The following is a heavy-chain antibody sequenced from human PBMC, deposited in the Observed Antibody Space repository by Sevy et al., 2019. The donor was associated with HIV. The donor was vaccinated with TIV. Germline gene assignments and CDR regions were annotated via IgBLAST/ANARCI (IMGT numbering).Heavy chain of an antibody. CDR2: LSRHSGTI. Sequence: GGSLRLSCAASGFTFDDYAMHWVRQAPGKGLEWVSGLSRHSGTIGYADSVKGRFTISRDNAGNPLYLQMNSLRAEDTASYYCVKDKVDGDSGYGLFDFWGQGTLVTVSS. J-gene: IGHJ4*02. V-gene: IGHV3-9*01. CDR1: GFTFDDYA. D-gene: IGHD5-12*01. CDR3: VKDKVDGDSGYGLFDF.